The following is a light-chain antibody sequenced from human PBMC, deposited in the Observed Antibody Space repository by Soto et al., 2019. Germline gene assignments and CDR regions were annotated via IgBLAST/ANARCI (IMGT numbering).Light chain of an antibody. CDR2: GSS. V-gene: IGKV1-17*01. Sequence: DIQMTQSPSSLSASVGDRVTITCRASQAIRNDLAWYQQKPGRAPNRLIYGSSSLQSGVPSRFSSRGSGTEFPLTTSSRQPEYFANYHFLQHNLFPPTFGPGTKAEIK. CDR3: LQHNLFPPT. CDR1: QAIRND. J-gene: IGKJ1*01.